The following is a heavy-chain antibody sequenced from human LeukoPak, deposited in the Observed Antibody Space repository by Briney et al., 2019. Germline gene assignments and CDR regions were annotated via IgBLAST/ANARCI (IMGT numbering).Heavy chain of an antibody. Sequence: LETLSLTCTVSGGSISSYYWSWIRQPPGKGLEWIGYIYYSGSTNYNPSLKSRVTISVDTSKNQFSLKLSSVTAADTAVYYCAKDQGSYRLFDYWGQGTLVTVSS. J-gene: IGHJ4*02. CDR1: GGSISSYY. V-gene: IGHV4-59*12. CDR2: IYYSGST. CDR3: AKDQGSYRLFDY. D-gene: IGHD4-11*01.